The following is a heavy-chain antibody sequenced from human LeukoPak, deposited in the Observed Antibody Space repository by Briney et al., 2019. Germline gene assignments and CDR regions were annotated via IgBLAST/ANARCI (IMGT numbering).Heavy chain of an antibody. J-gene: IGHJ4*02. V-gene: IGHV3-23*01. D-gene: IGHD3-10*01. CDR2: ISGSGGST. CDR3: ARDPNYYGSGSYYWDY. CDR1: GFTFSSYA. Sequence: PGGSLKLSCAASGFTFSSYAMSWVRQAPGKGLEWVSAISGSGGSTYYADSVKGRFTTSRDNSKNTLYLQMNSLRAEDTAVYYCARDPNYYGSGSYYWDYWGQGTLVTVSS.